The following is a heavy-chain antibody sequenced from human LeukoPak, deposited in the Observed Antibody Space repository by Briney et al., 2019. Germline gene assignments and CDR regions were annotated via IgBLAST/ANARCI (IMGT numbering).Heavy chain of an antibody. CDR3: ARAGAPYFYYYMDV. Sequence: ASVKVSCKASGYTFTSYAMNWVRQAPGQGLEWMGCINTNTGNPTYAQGFTGRFVFSLDTSVSTAYLQISSLKAEDTAVYYCARAGAPYFYYYMDVWGKGTTVTVSS. CDR2: INTNTGNP. J-gene: IGHJ6*03. CDR1: GYTFTSYA. D-gene: IGHD4-17*01. V-gene: IGHV7-4-1*02.